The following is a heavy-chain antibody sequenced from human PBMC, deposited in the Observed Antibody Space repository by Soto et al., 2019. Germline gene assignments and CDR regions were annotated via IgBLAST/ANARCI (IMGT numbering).Heavy chain of an antibody. V-gene: IGHV1-2*02. CDR1: GYSFTDYY. Sequence: QVYLVQSGAEVKKPGASVKVSCKASGYSFTDYYMHWVRQAPGQGHEWMGWINTKTGGTNYAQRVQGRVTMTEDTSINTAYMELSRLRSDDPAVYYCARVGPTGWFDPWGQGTVVTVSS. J-gene: IGHJ5*02. CDR2: INTKTGGT. CDR3: ARVGPTGWFDP.